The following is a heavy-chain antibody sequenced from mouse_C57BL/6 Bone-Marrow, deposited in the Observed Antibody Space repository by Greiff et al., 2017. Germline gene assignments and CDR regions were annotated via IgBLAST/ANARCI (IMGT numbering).Heavy chain of an antibody. CDR1: GYTFTSYG. Sequence: QVQLQQSGAELVKPGASVKMSCKASGYTFTSYGITWVKQRPGQGLEWIGDVHPGSGSPNYNEKFKSKATLTVDTSSSTAYVQLSSLTSKDSAVYYCANRTVLALDYWGQGTTLTVSS. J-gene: IGHJ2*01. V-gene: IGHV1-55*01. CDR2: VHPGSGSP. CDR3: ANRTVLALDY. D-gene: IGHD1-1*01.